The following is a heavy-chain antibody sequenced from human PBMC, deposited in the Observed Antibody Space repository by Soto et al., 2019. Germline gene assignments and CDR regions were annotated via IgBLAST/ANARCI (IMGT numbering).Heavy chain of an antibody. J-gene: IGHJ6*02. CDR2: ISAYNGNT. CDR1: GYTFTSYG. CDR3: ARVPWYCGGDCYYYYYGMDV. V-gene: IGHV1-18*01. Sequence: ASVKVSCKASGYTFTSYGISWVRQAPGQGLEWMGWISAYNGNTNYAQKLQGRVTMTTDTSTSTAYMELRSLRSDDTAVYYCARVPWYCGGDCYYYYYGMDVWGQGTTVTVSS. D-gene: IGHD2-21*02.